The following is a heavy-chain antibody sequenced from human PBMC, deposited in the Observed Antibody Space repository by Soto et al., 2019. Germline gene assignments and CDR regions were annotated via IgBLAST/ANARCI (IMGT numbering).Heavy chain of an antibody. J-gene: IGHJ4*02. V-gene: IGHV3-15*07. CDR1: GFTFSSYW. D-gene: IGHD5-18*01. CDR2: IKSNTAGGTT. CDR3: SHGYYQYFNS. Sequence: GGSLRHSCAASGFTFSSYWMHWVRQAPGKGPEWVGRIKSNTAGGTTDFAAPVKGRFTISRDDSQNTLYLQMDSLKTEDTAVYYCSHGYYQYFNSWGPGTLVTVSS.